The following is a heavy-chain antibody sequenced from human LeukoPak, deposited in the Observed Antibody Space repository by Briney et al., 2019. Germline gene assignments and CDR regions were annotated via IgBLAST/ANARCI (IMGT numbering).Heavy chain of an antibody. CDR3: ARRSNGLRGPLYYYYYGMDV. CDR2: IKQDGTEK. D-gene: IGHD2-8*01. CDR1: GFTFSDYW. Sequence: GGSLILSCAASGFTFSDYWMSWVRQAPGRGLEWVANIKQDGTEKYYVDSVKGRFTISRDNAKKSLHLQMNSLRAEDTAVYYCARRSNGLRGPLYYYYYGMDVWGQGTTVTVSS. J-gene: IGHJ6*02. V-gene: IGHV3-7*03.